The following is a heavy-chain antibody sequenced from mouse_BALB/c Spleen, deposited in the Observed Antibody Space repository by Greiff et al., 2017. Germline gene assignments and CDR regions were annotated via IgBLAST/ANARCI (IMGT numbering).Heavy chain of an antibody. V-gene: IGHV7-3*02. CDR3: ARERYGNYKYYFDY. D-gene: IGHD2-10*02. J-gene: IGHJ2*01. Sequence: EVMLVESGGGLVQPGGSLRLSCATSGFTFTDYYMSWVRQPPGKALEWLGFIRNKANGYTTEYSASVKGRFTISRDNSQSILYLQMNTLRAEDSATYYCARERYGNYKYYFDYWGQGTTLTVSS. CDR2: IRNKANGYTT. CDR1: GFTFTDYY.